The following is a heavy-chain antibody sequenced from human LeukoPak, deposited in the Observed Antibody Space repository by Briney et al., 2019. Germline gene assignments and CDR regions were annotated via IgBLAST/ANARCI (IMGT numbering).Heavy chain of an antibody. Sequence: SETLSLTCAIYGGSFSGYYWSWIRQPPGKGLEWIGEINHSGSTNYNPSLKSRVTISVDTSKNQFSLRLISVTAADTAVYYCARGVRDNWNYWFDPWGQGSLVTVSS. J-gene: IGHJ5*02. D-gene: IGHD1-1*01. CDR1: GGSFSGYY. CDR2: INHSGST. CDR3: ARGVRDNWNYWFDP. V-gene: IGHV4-34*01.